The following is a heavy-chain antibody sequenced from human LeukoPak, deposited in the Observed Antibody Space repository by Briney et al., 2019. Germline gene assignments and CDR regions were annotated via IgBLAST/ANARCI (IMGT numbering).Heavy chain of an antibody. CDR3: ARDHCSGGSCYSGVNWFDP. CDR2: INPNSGGT. D-gene: IGHD2-15*01. CDR1: EYTFTGYY. Sequence: ASVKVSCKASEYTFTGYYMHWVRQAPGQGLEWMGWINPNSGGTNYAQKFQGRVTMTRDTSISTAYMELSRLRPDDTAVYYCARDHCSGGSCYSGVNWFDPWGQGTLVTVSS. V-gene: IGHV1-2*02. J-gene: IGHJ5*02.